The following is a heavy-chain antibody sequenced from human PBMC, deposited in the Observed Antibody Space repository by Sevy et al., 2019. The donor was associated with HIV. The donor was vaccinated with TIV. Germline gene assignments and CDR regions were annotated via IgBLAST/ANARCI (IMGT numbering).Heavy chain of an antibody. CDR1: GFTFSSYG. V-gene: IGHV3-33*01. CDR3: ARDTISNYYGFSYGMDV. D-gene: IGHD3-10*01. CDR2: IWYDGSNK. J-gene: IGHJ6*02. Sequence: GGSLRLSCAASGFTFSSYGMHWVRQAPGKGLEWVAVIWYDGSNKYYADSVKGRFTISRDNSKNTLYLQMNSLRATDTAVYYCARDTISNYYGFSYGMDVWGQGTTVTVSS.